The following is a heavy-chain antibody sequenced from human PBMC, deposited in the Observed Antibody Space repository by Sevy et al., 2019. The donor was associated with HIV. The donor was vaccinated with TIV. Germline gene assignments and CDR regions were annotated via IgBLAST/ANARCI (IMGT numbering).Heavy chain of an antibody. D-gene: IGHD2-15*01. CDR2: ISAYNGNT. Sequence: ASVKVSCKASGYTFTNYGISWVRQAPGQGLEWMGWISAYNGNTNYAQSLQGRVTMTTDTSTNTAYMELRSLRSDDTAVYFCAKDRGYCSVGNYYSDSWGQGTLVTVSS. J-gene: IGHJ4*02. CDR1: GYTFTNYG. V-gene: IGHV1-18*04. CDR3: AKDRGYCSVGNYYSDS.